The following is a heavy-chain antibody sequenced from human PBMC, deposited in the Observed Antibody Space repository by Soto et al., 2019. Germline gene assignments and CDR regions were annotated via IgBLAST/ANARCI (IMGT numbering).Heavy chain of an antibody. V-gene: IGHV1-69*13. Sequence: ASGKVSCKASGGTFSSYSISWVRQAPGQGLEWMGGIIPIFGTANYAQKFQGRVTITADESTSTAYMELSSLRSEDTAVYYCVHDYSSRSRYYFDYWGQGTLVTVSS. D-gene: IGHD4-4*01. CDR2: IIPIFGTA. CDR3: VHDYSSRSRYYFDY. J-gene: IGHJ4*02. CDR1: GGTFSSYS.